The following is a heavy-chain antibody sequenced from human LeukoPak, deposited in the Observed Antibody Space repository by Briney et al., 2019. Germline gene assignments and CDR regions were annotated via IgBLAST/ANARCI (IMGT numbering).Heavy chain of an antibody. CDR1: GFTFSTYA. CDR3: ASELRDRNYDFEY. V-gene: IGHV3-30*04. Sequence: GGSLRPSCAASGFTFSTYAMHWVRQAPGEGLEWVAFISYDGSEKYHPDYVKGRFTISRDNSKNTLYLQINSLISEDTAVYYCASELRDRNYDFEYWGQGTLVTVSS. CDR2: ISYDGSEK. J-gene: IGHJ4*02. D-gene: IGHD4-11*01.